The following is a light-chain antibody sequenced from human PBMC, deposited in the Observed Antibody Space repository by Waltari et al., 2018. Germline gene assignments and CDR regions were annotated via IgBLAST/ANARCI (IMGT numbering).Light chain of an antibody. CDR1: QSIFNSSSNRND. V-gene: IGKV4-1*01. Sequence: DIVMTQSPDSLAVSLGERATINCKSSQSIFNSSSNRNDLAWYQPKHGQPPKLLIFWASSRESGVPDRFSGSGSGTDFTLTISSLQAEDVAVYYCQQFYSTPYTFGQGTKLEI. J-gene: IGKJ2*01. CDR3: QQFYSTPYT. CDR2: WAS.